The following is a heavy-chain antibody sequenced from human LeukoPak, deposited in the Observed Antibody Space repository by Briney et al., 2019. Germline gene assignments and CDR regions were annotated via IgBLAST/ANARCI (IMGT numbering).Heavy chain of an antibody. CDR2: IKQDGSEK. V-gene: IGHV3-7*01. D-gene: IGHD6-19*01. J-gene: IGHJ3*02. CDR1: GFTFSSYW. Sequence: GGSLRLSCAASGFTFSSYWMSWVRQAPGKGLEWVANIKQDGSEKYYVDSVKGRFTISRDNAKNSLYLQMNSLRAEDTAVYYCARDWGPPTVQWLVRNRDDAFDIWGQGTMVTVSS. CDR3: ARDWGPPTVQWLVRNRDDAFDI.